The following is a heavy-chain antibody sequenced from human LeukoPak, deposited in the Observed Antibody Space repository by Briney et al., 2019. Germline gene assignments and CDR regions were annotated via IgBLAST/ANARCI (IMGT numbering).Heavy chain of an antibody. D-gene: IGHD1-26*01. Sequence: GGSLRLPCAASGFTFDDYAMHWVRQAPGKGLEWVAAISSSSRDIFYADSVKGRFSISRDNTQNSLSLRMNSLRAEDTAVYYCVREAAATLFDYWGQGTLVTVSS. CDR2: ISSSSRDI. CDR1: GFTFDDYA. V-gene: IGHV3-21*01. CDR3: VREAAATLFDY. J-gene: IGHJ4*02.